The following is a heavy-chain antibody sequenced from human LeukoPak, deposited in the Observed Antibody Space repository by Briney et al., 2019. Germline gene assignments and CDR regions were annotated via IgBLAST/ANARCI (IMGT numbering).Heavy chain of an antibody. Sequence: PGGSLRISCAASGFTFSSHGLHWVRQAPGKGLEWVAVISYDGSNKYYAGSGKGRFTISRDNSKSTLYLEVNTLRAEDTAVYYCAKDSSFYSHYYTMDVWGQGTTVTVSS. CDR2: ISYDGSNK. CDR1: GFTFSSHG. V-gene: IGHV3-30*18. D-gene: IGHD2-21*01. J-gene: IGHJ6*02. CDR3: AKDSSFYSHYYTMDV.